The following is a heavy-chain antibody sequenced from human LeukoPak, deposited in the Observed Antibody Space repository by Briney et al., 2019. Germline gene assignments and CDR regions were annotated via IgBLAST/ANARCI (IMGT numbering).Heavy chain of an antibody. Sequence: GGSLRLSCAASGFTFSSYVMSWVRQAPGKGLEWVSTITGSGDTTFYTDSIKGRFTISRDNSKNTLYLQVNSLRAEDTAVYYCAKRDRGYYFDYWGQGTLVTVSS. CDR3: AKRDRGYYFDY. J-gene: IGHJ4*02. V-gene: IGHV3-23*01. CDR2: ITGSGDTT. CDR1: GFTFSSYV.